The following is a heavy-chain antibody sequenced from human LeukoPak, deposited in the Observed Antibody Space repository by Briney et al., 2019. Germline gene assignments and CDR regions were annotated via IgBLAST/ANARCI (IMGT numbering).Heavy chain of an antibody. CDR3: ARSDAVAAPGH. J-gene: IGHJ4*02. V-gene: IGHV3-7*01. Sequence: GGSLRLSCITSGFNFLGYNMAWVRQAPGKGLEWLATVTRDGSGTEYIDSVRGRFTTSRDNAKNSLYLQMNSLGAADTAVYYCARSDAVAAPGHWGQGTLVTVSS. CDR2: VTRDGSGT. CDR1: GFNFLGYN. D-gene: IGHD6-19*01.